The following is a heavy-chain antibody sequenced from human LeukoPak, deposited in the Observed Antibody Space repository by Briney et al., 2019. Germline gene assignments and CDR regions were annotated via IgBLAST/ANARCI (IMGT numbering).Heavy chain of an antibody. CDR1: GGSMRSYF. CDR2: IRAGGNS. D-gene: IGHD3-10*01. V-gene: IGHV4-34*01. Sequence: ADTLSLTCTVSGGSMRSYFGTGIRQSPGKGLEGIGEIRAGGNSNESPSLKRRCTISVNKCKNQFSLILNCVIAEDTALYSCARVTRRRTTGEIFGRYLDYWGLGTLVTVSS. J-gene: IGHJ4*02. CDR3: ARVTRRRTTGEIFGRYLDY.